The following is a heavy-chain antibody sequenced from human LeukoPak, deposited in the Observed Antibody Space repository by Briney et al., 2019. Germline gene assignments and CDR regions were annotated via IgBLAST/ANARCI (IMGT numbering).Heavy chain of an antibody. D-gene: IGHD6-19*01. CDR2: IYHSGST. V-gene: IGHV4-4*02. Sequence: SETLSLTCAVSGGSISSSNWWSWVRQPPGKGLEWIGEIYHSGSTNYNPSLKSRVTISVDKSKNQFSLKLSSVTAADTAVYYCARVGFSETVAGTFRPNWYFDLWGRGTLVTVSS. J-gene: IGHJ2*01. CDR3: ARVGFSETVAGTFRPNWYFDL. CDR1: GGSISSSNW.